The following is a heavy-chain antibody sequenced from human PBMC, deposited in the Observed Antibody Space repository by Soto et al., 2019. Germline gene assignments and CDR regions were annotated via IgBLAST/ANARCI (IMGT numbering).Heavy chain of an antibody. D-gene: IGHD6-6*01. Sequence: SETLSLTCAVYGGSFSVYYWSWIRQPPGKGLEWIGEIDHSGSTNYNPSLKSRVTISVDTSKNQFSLKLSSVTAADTAVYYCARERIAARHFDYWGQGTLVTVSS. CDR1: GGSFSVYY. CDR2: IDHSGST. CDR3: ARERIAARHFDY. J-gene: IGHJ4*02. V-gene: IGHV4-34*01.